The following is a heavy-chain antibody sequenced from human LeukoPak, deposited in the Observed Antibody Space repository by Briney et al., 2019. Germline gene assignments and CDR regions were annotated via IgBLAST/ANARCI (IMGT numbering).Heavy chain of an antibody. Sequence: GGPLRLSCAASGFTFSSYAMSWVRQAPGKGLEWVSAISGSGGSTYYADSVKGRFTISRDNSKNTLYLQMNSLRAEDTAVYYCARDRADSSGYYSYYYMDVWGKGTTVTVSS. CDR3: ARDRADSSGYYSYYYMDV. CDR1: GFTFSSYA. D-gene: IGHD3-22*01. V-gene: IGHV3-23*01. CDR2: ISGSGGST. J-gene: IGHJ6*03.